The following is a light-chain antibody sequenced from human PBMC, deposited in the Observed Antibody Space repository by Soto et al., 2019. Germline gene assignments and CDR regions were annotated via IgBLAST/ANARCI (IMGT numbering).Light chain of an antibody. V-gene: IGLV1-40*01. J-gene: IGLJ3*02. Sequence: QLVLTQPPSVSGAPGQRVTISCTVSSSNIGAGYDVHWYQQLPGTAPKLLIYGNSNRPSGVPDRFSGSKSGTSASLAITGFQAEDEADYYCQSYDSSLSGSVFGGGTKLTVL. CDR2: GNS. CDR3: QSYDSSLSGSV. CDR1: SSNIGAGYD.